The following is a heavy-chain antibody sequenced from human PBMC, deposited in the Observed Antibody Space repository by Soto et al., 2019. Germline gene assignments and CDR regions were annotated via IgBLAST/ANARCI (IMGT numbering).Heavy chain of an antibody. CDR2: IKSKTDGGTT. V-gene: IGHV3-15*01. J-gene: IGHJ3*02. CDR1: GFTFSNAW. Sequence: GGSLRLSCAASGFTFSNAWMSWVRQAPGKGLEWVGRIKSKTDGGTTDYAAPVKGRFTISRDDSKSTLYLQMNSLKTEDTAVYYCTNDRTDCSSTSCYLDAFDIWGQGTMVTVSS. CDR3: TNDRTDCSSTSCYLDAFDI. D-gene: IGHD2-2*01.